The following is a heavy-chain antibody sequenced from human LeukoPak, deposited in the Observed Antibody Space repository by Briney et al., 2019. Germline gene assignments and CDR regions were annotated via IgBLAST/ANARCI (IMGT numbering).Heavy chain of an antibody. J-gene: IGHJ4*02. CDR2: ISSSSSYI. CDR1: GFTFSSYS. Sequence: GGSLRLSCAASGFTFSSYSMNWVRQAPGKGLEGVSSISSSSSYIYYAASVKGRFTISRDNAKNSLYLQMNSLRAEDTAVYYCARSRAAAGTADYWGQGTLVTVSS. CDR3: ARSRAAAGTADY. V-gene: IGHV3-21*01. D-gene: IGHD6-13*01.